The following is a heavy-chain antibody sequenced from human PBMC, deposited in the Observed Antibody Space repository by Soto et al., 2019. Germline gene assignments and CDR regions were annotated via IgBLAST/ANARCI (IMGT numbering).Heavy chain of an antibody. V-gene: IGHV4-30-4*01. Sequence: SETLSLTCTVSGGSISSGNYYWSWIRQPPGKGLEWIGFISYSGSAHYNPSLKSRVNMSVDTSKKQFSLNLSFVTAADTAVYYCATMGTPATGLYYFDYWGQGTLVTVSS. CDR3: ATMGTPATGLYYFDY. J-gene: IGHJ4*02. CDR1: GGSISSGNYY. D-gene: IGHD2-15*01. CDR2: ISYSGSA.